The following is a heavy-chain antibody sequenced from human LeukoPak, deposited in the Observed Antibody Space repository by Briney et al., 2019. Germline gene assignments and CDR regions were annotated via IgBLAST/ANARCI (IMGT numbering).Heavy chain of an antibody. CDR3: ASWANYYDSSGFDY. CDR2: ISYNGNT. Sequence: PSETLSLTCTVSGDSISSNNYFWGWICQPPGKGLEWIGEISYNGNTYYNPSLKSRVTISVDKSKNQFSLKLSSVTAADTAVYYCASWANYYDSSGFDYWGQGTLVTVSS. J-gene: IGHJ4*02. CDR1: GDSISSNNYF. D-gene: IGHD3-22*01. V-gene: IGHV4-39*07.